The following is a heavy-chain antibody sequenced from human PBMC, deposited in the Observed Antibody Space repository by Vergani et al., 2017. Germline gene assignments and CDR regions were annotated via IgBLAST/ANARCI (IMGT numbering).Heavy chain of an antibody. CDR3: ARDVTIFGVGLGHQTRYYYYMDV. CDR2: FHHTGMT. J-gene: IGHJ6*03. V-gene: IGHV4-38-2*02. D-gene: IGHD3-3*01. CDR1: NYSISRGYF. Sequence: QVQLQESGPGLVKPSETLSLTCTVSNYSISRGYFWGWIRRPPGKGLEWIASFHHTGMTYNNPSLKSRVTISVDTSKNLISLKLSSVTAADTAVYYCARDVTIFGVGLGHQTRYYYYMDVWGKGTTVTVSS.